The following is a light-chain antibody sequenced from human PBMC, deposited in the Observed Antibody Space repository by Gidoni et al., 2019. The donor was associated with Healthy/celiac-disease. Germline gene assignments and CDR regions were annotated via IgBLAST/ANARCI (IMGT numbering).Light chain of an antibody. V-gene: IGKV3-20*01. CDR3: QHDT. CDR2: GAS. J-gene: IGKJ2*01. Sequence: EIVLTQSPGTLSLSPGERATLSCRASQSVSSSYLAWYQQKPGQAPRLLIYGASSRATGIPDRFSGSGSGTDFTLTISRLEPEDFAVYYCQHDTFGQXTKLEIK. CDR1: QSVSSSY.